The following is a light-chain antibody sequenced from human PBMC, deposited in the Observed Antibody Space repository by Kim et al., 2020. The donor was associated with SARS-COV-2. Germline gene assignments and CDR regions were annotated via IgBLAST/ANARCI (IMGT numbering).Light chain of an antibody. Sequence: QRVSVLFSGSSSNIGSNYVYWYQQLPGTAPKLLIYRNNQRPSGVPDRFSGSKSGTSASLAISGLRSEDEADYYCAAWDDSLSGVVFGGGTQLTVL. J-gene: IGLJ2*01. CDR1: SSNIGSNY. V-gene: IGLV1-47*01. CDR2: RNN. CDR3: AAWDDSLSGVV.